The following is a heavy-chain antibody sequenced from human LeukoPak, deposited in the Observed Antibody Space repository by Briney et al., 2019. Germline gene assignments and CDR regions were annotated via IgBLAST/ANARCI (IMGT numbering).Heavy chain of an antibody. Sequence: PSETLSLTCAVYGGSFSGYYWSWIRQPPGKGLEWIGEINHSGSTNYNPSLKSRVTISVDTSKNQFSLKLSSVTAADTAVYYCARAVVVTAHDAFDIWGQGTMVTVSS. CDR2: INHSGST. J-gene: IGHJ3*02. CDR3: ARAVVVTAHDAFDI. CDR1: GGSFSGYY. D-gene: IGHD2-21*02. V-gene: IGHV4-34*01.